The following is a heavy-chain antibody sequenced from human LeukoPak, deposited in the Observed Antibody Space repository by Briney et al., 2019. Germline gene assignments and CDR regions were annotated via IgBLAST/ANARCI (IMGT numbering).Heavy chain of an antibody. CDR2: IYYSGST. CDR1: GGSFISSSYY. CDR3: ARGPPRYSSY. D-gene: IGHD5-18*01. V-gene: IGHV4-39*07. Sequence: SETLSLTCTVSGGSFISSSYYWGWVRQPPGKGLEWIGSIYYSGSTSYNPSLKSRVTISVDTSKTQFSLKLSSVTAADTAVYYCARGPPRYSSYWGQGTLVIVSS. J-gene: IGHJ4*02.